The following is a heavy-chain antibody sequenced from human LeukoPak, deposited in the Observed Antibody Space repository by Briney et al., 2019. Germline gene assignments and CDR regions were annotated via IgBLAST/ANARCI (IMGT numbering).Heavy chain of an antibody. CDR1: GYTFTGYY. CDR2: INPDSGGT. J-gene: IGHJ6*03. V-gene: IGHV1-2*02. CDR3: ARGGHYYSYSMDV. Sequence: ASVKVSFKSSGYTFTGYYMHWVRQAPGQGREWMGWINPDSGGTNYPQKFQGRVTMTRDTSSSTAYMELSRLRSDETAVYYCARGGHYYSYSMDVWGKGTTVTASS.